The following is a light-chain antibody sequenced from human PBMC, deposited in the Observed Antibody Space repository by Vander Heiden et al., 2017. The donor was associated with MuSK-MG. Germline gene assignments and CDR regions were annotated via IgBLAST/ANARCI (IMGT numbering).Light chain of an antibody. CDR1: QTVTYY. CDR2: AAS. V-gene: IGKV1-39*01. Sequence: DIQMTQSPSSLSASVGDRVTITCRASQTVTYYLNWYQQKPGKAPNLLIYAASSLQTGVPSRFSGSGSGTDFTLTIGSLQPEDFATYYCQQCYIAPLTFGGGTKVEIK. CDR3: QQCYIAPLT. J-gene: IGKJ4*01.